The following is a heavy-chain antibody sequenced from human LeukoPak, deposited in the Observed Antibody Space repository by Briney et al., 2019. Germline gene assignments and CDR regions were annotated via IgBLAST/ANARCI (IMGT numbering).Heavy chain of an antibody. CDR2: TSSTGNTM. Sequence: GGSLRLSCAASGFTFSSYSMNWVRQAPGKGLEWVSYTSSTGNTMYYADSVKGRFTISRDNANNSLYLQMNSLRVEDTSFYYCARGRGLYGMDVWGQGTTVTVSS. J-gene: IGHJ6*02. CDR1: GFTFSSYS. V-gene: IGHV3-48*04. CDR3: ARGRGLYGMDV.